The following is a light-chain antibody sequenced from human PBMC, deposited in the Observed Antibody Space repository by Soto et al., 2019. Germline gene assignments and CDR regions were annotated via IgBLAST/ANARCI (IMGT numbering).Light chain of an antibody. CDR3: QQYDNRPFT. Sequence: DIQMTQSPSSLSASVGDRVSFTCQASQDISKFLNWYQHKPGQAPSLLIYDASKSQFGVPSRFSGSGSGTDFTFTISSLQPEDNATYYCQQYDNRPFTVGPGTKVDSK. CDR1: QDISKF. J-gene: IGKJ3*01. CDR2: DAS. V-gene: IGKV1-33*01.